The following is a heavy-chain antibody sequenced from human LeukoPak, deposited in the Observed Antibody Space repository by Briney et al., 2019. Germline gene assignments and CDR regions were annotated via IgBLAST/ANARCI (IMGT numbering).Heavy chain of an antibody. V-gene: IGHV4-59*01. CDR1: GGSISSYY. CDR3: AREAAAGTVDY. D-gene: IGHD6-13*01. CDR2: IYYSGST. Sequence: PSETLSLTCTVSGGSISSYYWSLTRQPPGKGLEWIGYIYYSGSTNYNPSLKSRVTISVDTSKNQFSLKLSSVTAADTAVYYCAREAAAGTVDYWGQGTLVTVSS. J-gene: IGHJ4*02.